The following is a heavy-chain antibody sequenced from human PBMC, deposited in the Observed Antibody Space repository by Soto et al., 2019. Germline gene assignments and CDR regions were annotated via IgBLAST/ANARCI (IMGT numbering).Heavy chain of an antibody. CDR1: GFTFSNAW. D-gene: IGHD1-1*01. CDR3: STARDWNKRAVDY. Sequence: GGSLRLSCAASGFTFSNAWMNWVRQAPGKGLEWVGRIKSKTDGGTTDYAAPVKGRFTISRDDSKNTLYLQMNSLKTEDTAVYYCSTARDWNKRAVDYWGQGTLVTVSS. CDR2: IKSKTDGGTT. J-gene: IGHJ4*02. V-gene: IGHV3-15*07.